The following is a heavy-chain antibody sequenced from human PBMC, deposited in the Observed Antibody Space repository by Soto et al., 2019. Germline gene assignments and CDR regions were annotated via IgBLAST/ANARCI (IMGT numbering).Heavy chain of an antibody. CDR2: IYYSGST. CDR3: ARTYDGSGPNSGGYGFDI. CDR1: GVSVSTYY. J-gene: IGHJ3*02. V-gene: IGHV4-59*02. Sequence: QVQLQESGPGLVKPSETLSLTCTVSGVSVSTYYWSWIRQPPGKGLEWNAYIYYSGSTNYNPSLKSRVTISVDTSKNQFSLKLTSVTAADTAVYYCARTYDGSGPNSGGYGFDIWGQGTMVTVSS. D-gene: IGHD3-22*01.